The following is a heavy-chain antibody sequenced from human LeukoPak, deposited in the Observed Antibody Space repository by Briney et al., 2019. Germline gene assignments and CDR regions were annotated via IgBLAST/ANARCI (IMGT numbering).Heavy chain of an antibody. Sequence: GGSLKLSCAASGFIFRGSAMHWVRQASAKGLEWVGRIRSKANSYATAYAASLKGSFTISRDPSKNTAYLQMNSLKTEDTAVYYCTRRDCSGGNCYLDYWGQGTLVTVSS. CDR1: GFIFRGSA. D-gene: IGHD2-15*01. V-gene: IGHV3-73*01. CDR2: IRSKANSYAT. CDR3: TRRDCSGGNCYLDY. J-gene: IGHJ4*02.